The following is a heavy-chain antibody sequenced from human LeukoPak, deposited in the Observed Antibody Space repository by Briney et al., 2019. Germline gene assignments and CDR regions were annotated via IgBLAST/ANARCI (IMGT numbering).Heavy chain of an antibody. Sequence: SETLSLTCTVSGASISSFYWSWIRQPPGKGLEWIGSIYHSGSTYYNPSLKSRVTISVDTSKNQFSLKLSSVTAADTAVYYCARHRKTHDSSGYYPLPYGYFDYWGQGTLVTVSS. D-gene: IGHD3-22*01. V-gene: IGHV4-59*08. CDR2: IYHSGST. CDR1: GASISSFY. J-gene: IGHJ4*02. CDR3: ARHRKTHDSSGYYPLPYGYFDY.